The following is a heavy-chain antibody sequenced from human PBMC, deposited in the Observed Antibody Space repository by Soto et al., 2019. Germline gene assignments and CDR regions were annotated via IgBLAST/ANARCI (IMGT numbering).Heavy chain of an antibody. Sequence: GGSLRLSCAASGSIFRGYGMHWVRQAPGKGLEWVAVIRYDGSNINYADSVMGRFTISRDNSKNTLYLEMNSLRAEDTAVYFCASDGIGGSTFRGYLDSWGQGIFVTVSS. D-gene: IGHD2-15*01. CDR2: IRYDGSNI. V-gene: IGHV3-33*01. CDR1: GSIFRGYG. CDR3: ASDGIGGSTFRGYLDS. J-gene: IGHJ4*02.